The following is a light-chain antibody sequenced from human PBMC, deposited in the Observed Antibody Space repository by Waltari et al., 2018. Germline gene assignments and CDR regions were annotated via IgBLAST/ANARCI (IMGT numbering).Light chain of an antibody. Sequence: AVQMTQSPSPLSASVGARVTITCRTSQNIGIDLDWYQQKPGKAPKLLIFDASNLQSGVPSRFSGRRSGTDFTLTISSLQPEDFATYYCFQHGEYPRTFGPGTKVDIK. J-gene: IGKJ3*01. V-gene: IGKV1-6*01. CDR2: DAS. CDR3: FQHGEYPRT. CDR1: QNIGID.